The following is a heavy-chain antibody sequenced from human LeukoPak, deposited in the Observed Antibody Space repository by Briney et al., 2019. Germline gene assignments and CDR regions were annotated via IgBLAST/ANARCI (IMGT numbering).Heavy chain of an antibody. CDR3: AKDGYCSSTNCYPAPY. CDR2: ISGSGGGT. CDR1: GFTFSSYA. Sequence: PGGSLRLSFAASGFTFSSYAMSWVRQAPGKGLEWVSGISGSGGGTYCADSVKGRFAISRDNSKNTLSLQMNSLRAEDTAVYYCAKDGYCSSTNCYPAPYWGQGTLVTVSS. V-gene: IGHV3-23*01. J-gene: IGHJ4*02. D-gene: IGHD2-2*01.